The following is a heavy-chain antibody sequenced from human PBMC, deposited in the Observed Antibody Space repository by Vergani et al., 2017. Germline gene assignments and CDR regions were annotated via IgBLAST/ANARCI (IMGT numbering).Heavy chain of an antibody. Sequence: EVQLVESGGGLVQPGGSLRLSCAASGFTFSSYEMNWVRQAPGKGLEWVSYISSSGSTIYYADSVKGRFTISRDNAKNSLYLQMNSLRAEDTAVYYCAREAGQQNWFDPWGQGTLVTVSS. V-gene: IGHV3-48*03. D-gene: IGHD6-13*01. CDR2: ISSSGSTI. J-gene: IGHJ5*02. CDR1: GFTFSSYE. CDR3: AREAGQQNWFDP.